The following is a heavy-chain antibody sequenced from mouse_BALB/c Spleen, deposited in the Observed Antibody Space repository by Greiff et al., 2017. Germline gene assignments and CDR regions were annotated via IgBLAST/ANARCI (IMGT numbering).Heavy chain of an antibody. CDR2: ISSGGGNT. J-gene: IGHJ3*01. CDR3: ASGGFAY. CDR1: GFTFSSYT. V-gene: IGHV5-9*03. Sequence: EVMLVESGGGLVKPGGSLKLSCAASGFTFSSYTMSWVRQTPEKRLEWVATISSGGGNTYYPDSVKGRFTISRDNAKNNLYLQMSSLRSEDTALYYCASGGFAYWGQGTLVTVSA.